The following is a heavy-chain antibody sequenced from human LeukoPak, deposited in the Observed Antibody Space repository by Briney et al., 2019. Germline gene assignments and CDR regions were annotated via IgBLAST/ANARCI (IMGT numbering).Heavy chain of an antibody. Sequence: NPSETLSLTCSVSGVSISDYHWIWIRQPPAKGLEWMGYFSYSGSTRYNPSLKSRVTMSVDTPKNQFSLRLISVAAADTAVYYCARMYSGTSYYFDFWGQGTLVTVSS. CDR3: ARMYSGTSYYFDF. CDR1: GVSISDYH. V-gene: IGHV4-59*01. J-gene: IGHJ4*02. CDR2: FSYSGST. D-gene: IGHD1-26*01.